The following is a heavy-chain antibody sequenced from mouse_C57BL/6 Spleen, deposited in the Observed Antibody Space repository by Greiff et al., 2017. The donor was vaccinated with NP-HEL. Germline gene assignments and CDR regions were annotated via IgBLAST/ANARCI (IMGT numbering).Heavy chain of an antibody. CDR1: GYTFTNYW. D-gene: IGHD1-1*01. CDR3: ARYGSSSYYFDY. CDR2: IYPGGGYT. Sequence: VKVVESGAELVRPGTSVKMSCKASGYTFTNYWIGWAKQRPGHGLEWIGDIYPGGGYTNYNEKFKGKATLTADKSSSTAYMQFSSLTSEDSAIYYCARYGSSSYYFDYWGQGTTLTVSS. V-gene: IGHV1-63*01. J-gene: IGHJ2*01.